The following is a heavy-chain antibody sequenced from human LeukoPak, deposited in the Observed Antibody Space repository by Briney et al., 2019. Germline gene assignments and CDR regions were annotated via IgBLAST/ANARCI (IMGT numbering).Heavy chain of an antibody. J-gene: IGHJ6*02. CDR2: IVVGSGNT. CDR1: GFTFTSSA. CDR3: AATNSGAYYYYYGMDV. Sequence: GTSVKVSCKASGFTFTSSAMQWVRQARGQRLEWIGWIVVGSGNTNYAQKFQERVTITRDMSTSTAYMELSSLRSEDTAVYHCAATNSGAYYYYYGMDVWGQGTTVTVSS. V-gene: IGHV1-58*02.